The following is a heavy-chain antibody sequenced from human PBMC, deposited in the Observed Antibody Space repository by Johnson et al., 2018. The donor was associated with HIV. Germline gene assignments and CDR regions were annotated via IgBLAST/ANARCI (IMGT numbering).Heavy chain of an antibody. V-gene: IGHV3-48*04. D-gene: IGHD2-21*01. CDR2: ISSSGSTI. CDR3: ARGGHAVVAKPFGAFDI. Sequence: VQLVESGGGLIQTGGSLRLSCAASGFTFSSYWMSWVRQAPGKGLEWVSHISSSGSTIYYAESVKGRFTISRDNAKNSLYLQMNSLRAEDTAVYYCARGGHAVVAKPFGAFDIWGQGTMVTVSS. CDR1: GFTFSSYW. J-gene: IGHJ3*02.